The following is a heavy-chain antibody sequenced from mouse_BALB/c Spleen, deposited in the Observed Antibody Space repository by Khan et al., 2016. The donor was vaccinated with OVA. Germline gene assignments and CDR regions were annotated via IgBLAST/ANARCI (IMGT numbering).Heavy chain of an antibody. CDR1: GFSLTNYG. Sequence: QVQLQQSGPGLVAPSLSLSITCTISGFSLTNYGVHWVRQPPGKGLEWLVVIWSGGSTTYNSALKSRLTITKDNSKSQVFLKRNQLQTEDTAIYVCARQPYYHYNVMDYWGQGTSVTVSS. D-gene: IGHD2-10*01. J-gene: IGHJ4*01. CDR3: ARQPYYHYNVMDY. V-gene: IGHV2-6-1*01. CDR2: IWSGGST.